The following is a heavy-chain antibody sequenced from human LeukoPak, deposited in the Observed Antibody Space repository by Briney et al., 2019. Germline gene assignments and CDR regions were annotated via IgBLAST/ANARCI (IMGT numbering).Heavy chain of an antibody. V-gene: IGHV4-4*07. J-gene: IGHJ3*02. CDR3: ARDYYDSSGYGAFDI. Sequence: SETLSLTCTVSGGSISSYYWSWIRQPPGKGLEWIGRIYTSGSTNYNPSLKSRVTISVDTSKNQFSLKLSSVTAADTAVYYCARDYYDSSGYGAFDIWGQGTMVTVSS. CDR1: GGSISSYY. D-gene: IGHD3-22*01. CDR2: IYTSGST.